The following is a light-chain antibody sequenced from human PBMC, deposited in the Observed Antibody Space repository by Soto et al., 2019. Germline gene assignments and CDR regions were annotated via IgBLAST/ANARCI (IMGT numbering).Light chain of an antibody. CDR3: QQRSNWPPLT. Sequence: EIVLTQSPATLSLSPGERATLSCRASQSVSSYLAWYQQKPGQAPRLLIYDASNRATGIPARFSGSGYGTDLTLTISSLEPEDFAVYYCQQRSNWPPLTFGGGTKVEIK. J-gene: IGKJ4*01. CDR2: DAS. V-gene: IGKV3-11*01. CDR1: QSVSSY.